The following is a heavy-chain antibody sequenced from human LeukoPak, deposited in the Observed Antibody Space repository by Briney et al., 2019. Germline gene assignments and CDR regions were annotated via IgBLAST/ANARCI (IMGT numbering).Heavy chain of an antibody. J-gene: IGHJ4*02. CDR1: GGSISSSSYY. CDR3: ASLGVWFIMNPQNLHY. CDR2: IYYSGST. Sequence: SETLSLTCTVSGGSISSSSYYWGWIRQPPGKGLEWIGSIYYSGSTYYNPSHKSRVTISVDTSKNQFSLKLSSVTAADTAVYYCASLGVWFIMNPQNLHYWGQGTLVTVSS. V-gene: IGHV4-39*07. D-gene: IGHD3-16*01.